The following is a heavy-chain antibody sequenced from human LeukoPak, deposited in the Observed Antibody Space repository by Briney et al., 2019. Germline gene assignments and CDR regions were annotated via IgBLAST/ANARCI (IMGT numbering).Heavy chain of an antibody. CDR2: IYYRGST. V-gene: IGHV4-59*01. J-gene: IGHJ4*02. CDR1: GGSISSYY. Sequence: PSETLSLTCTVSGGSISSYYWNWIRQPPGKGLEWIGYIYYRGSTNYNPSLKSRVTISVDTPKNQFSLKLSSATATDTAMYYCARGDDYKSTLFDYWGQGTLVTVSS. CDR3: ARGDDYKSTLFDY. D-gene: IGHD5-12*01.